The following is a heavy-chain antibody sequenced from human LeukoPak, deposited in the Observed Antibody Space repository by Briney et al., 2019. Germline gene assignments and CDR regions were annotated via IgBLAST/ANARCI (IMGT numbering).Heavy chain of an antibody. CDR1: GFTFSSYS. J-gene: IGHJ4*02. CDR2: ISSSSSYI. V-gene: IGHV3-21*01. CDR3: ATVAYYDFWSGYSHFDY. D-gene: IGHD3-3*01. Sequence: GGSLRLSCAASGFTFSSYSMNWVRQAPGKGLEWVSSISSSSSYIYYADSVKGRFTISRDNAKNSLYLQMNSLRAEDTAVYYCATVAYYDFWSGYSHFDYWGQGTLVTVSS.